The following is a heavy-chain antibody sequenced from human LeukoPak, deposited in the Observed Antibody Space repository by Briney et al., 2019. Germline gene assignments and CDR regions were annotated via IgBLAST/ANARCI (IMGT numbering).Heavy chain of an antibody. Sequence: ASVKVSCKASGFTFTSSAMHWVRQAPGQGLEWMGWINPNSGGTNYAQKFQGRVTMTRDTSISTAYMELSRLRSDDTAVYYCARVGDGYNYGRLFDYWGQGTLVTVSS. CDR3: ARVGDGYNYGRLFDY. CDR1: GFTFTSSA. V-gene: IGHV1-2*02. D-gene: IGHD5-24*01. J-gene: IGHJ4*02. CDR2: INPNSGGT.